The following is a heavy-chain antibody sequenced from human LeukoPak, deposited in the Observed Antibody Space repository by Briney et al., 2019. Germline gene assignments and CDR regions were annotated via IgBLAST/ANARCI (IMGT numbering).Heavy chain of an antibody. D-gene: IGHD5-18*01. CDR1: GFTFSSYA. V-gene: IGHV3-30-3*02. CDR3: ANGYSYGYGYDY. Sequence: GRSLRLSCAASGFTFSSYAMHWVRQAPGKGLEWVAVISYDGSNKYYADSVKGRFTISRDNSKNTLYLQMNSLRAEDTAVYYCANGYSYGYGYDYWGQGTLVTVSS. J-gene: IGHJ4*02. CDR2: ISYDGSNK.